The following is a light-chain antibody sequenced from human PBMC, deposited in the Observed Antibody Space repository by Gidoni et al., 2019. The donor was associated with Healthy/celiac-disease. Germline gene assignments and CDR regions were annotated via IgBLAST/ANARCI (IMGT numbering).Light chain of an antibody. CDR1: QSVSSY. J-gene: IGKJ2*04. V-gene: IGKV3-11*01. CDR2: DAS. Sequence: DIVLTQSPATLSLSPGERATLYCRASQSVSSYLAWYQQKPGQAPRLLIYDASNRATGIPARFSGSGSGTDFTLTISSLESEDFAVYYCQQRSNWPGGSFXXXTKLEIK. CDR3: QQRSNWPGGS.